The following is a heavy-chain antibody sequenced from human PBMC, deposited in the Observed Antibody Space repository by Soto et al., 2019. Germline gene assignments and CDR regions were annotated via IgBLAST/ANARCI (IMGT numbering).Heavy chain of an antibody. D-gene: IGHD6-6*01. CDR3: AKGTTSCVAARPSGWYFDL. J-gene: IGHJ2*01. CDR2: IGSSGAGT. V-gene: IGHV3-23*01. CDR1: GFTFSSYA. Sequence: DVQLLESGGGLVQPGGSLRLSCAASGFTFSSYAMDWVRQAPGRGLEWVSDIGSSGAGTYYADSVKGRFTISRDNSKNTLYLQMNSLRAEDTAIYYCAKGTTSCVAARPSGWYFDLWGRGTLVTVSS.